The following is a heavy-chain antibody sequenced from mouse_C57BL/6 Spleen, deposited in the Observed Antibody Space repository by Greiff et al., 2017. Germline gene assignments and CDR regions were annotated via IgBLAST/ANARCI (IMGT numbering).Heavy chain of an antibody. J-gene: IGHJ2*01. V-gene: IGHV1-55*01. CDR3: ARWDPTTPPDY. D-gene: IGHD1-1*01. Sequence: VQLQQPGAELVKPGASVKMSCKASGYTFTSYWITWVKQRPGQGLEWIGDIYPGSGSTNYNEKFKSKATLTVETSSSTAYMQLSSLTSEDSAVYYCARWDPTTPPDYWGQGTTLTVSS. CDR1: GYTFTSYW. CDR2: IYPGSGST.